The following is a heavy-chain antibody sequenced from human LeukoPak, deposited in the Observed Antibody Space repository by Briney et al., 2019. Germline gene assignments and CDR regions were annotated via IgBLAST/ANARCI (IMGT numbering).Heavy chain of an antibody. CDR2: ISGRSYSM. Sequence: GGSLRLSCAASGFSFNESYMTWIRQAPGKGLEWVAYISGRSYSMYYADSVKGRFNISRDDSLNSLYLHMSSLRADDTAVYYCVRGKRRFDYWGQGTLVTVSS. CDR3: VRGKRRFDY. J-gene: IGHJ4*02. CDR1: GFSFNESY. V-gene: IGHV3-11*01.